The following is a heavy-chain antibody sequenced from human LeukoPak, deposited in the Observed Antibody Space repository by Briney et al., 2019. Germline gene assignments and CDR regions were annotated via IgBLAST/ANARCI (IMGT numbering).Heavy chain of an antibody. V-gene: IGHV3-23*01. D-gene: IGHD3-10*01. Sequence: XGSLRLSCAASGFTFSRYSMNWVRQAPGKGVEGVSGMSEGGGTTLYADSVKGRFTISRDNSKNTLYLQMNSLRAEDTAVYYCAKGNYDYWGQGTLVTVSS. CDR1: GFTFSRYS. CDR2: MSEGGGTT. J-gene: IGHJ4*02. CDR3: AKGNYDY.